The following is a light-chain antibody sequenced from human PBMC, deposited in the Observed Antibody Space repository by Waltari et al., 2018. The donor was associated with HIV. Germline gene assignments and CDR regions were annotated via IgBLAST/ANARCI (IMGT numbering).Light chain of an antibody. J-gene: IGLJ3*02. CDR2: EVS. Sequence: QSALTQPASVSGSPGQSITISCTGTSFAISGYTFVSWFQHHPGKAPKVIIYEVSNRPSGVSDRFSGSKSGNTASLTISGLQPEDEAEYFCISYISSSSPVFGGGTKLTVL. V-gene: IGLV2-14*01. CDR3: ISYISSSSPV. CDR1: SFAISGYTF.